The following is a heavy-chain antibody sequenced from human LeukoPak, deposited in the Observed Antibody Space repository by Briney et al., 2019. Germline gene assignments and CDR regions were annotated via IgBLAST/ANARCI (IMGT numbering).Heavy chain of an antibody. V-gene: IGHV4-59*12. CDR3: ARAPSHGWNCYGEKGAFDI. CDR1: GGSISTDS. CDR2: INYSGRT. D-gene: IGHD2-2*01. Sequence: KSSETLSLTCAVSGGSISTDSWSWIRQPPGKGLEWIGYINYSGRTNYNPSLKSRVTISVDRSTNQFSLKLSSVTAADTAVYYCARAPSHGWNCYGEKGAFDIWAQETMVTVSS. J-gene: IGHJ3*02.